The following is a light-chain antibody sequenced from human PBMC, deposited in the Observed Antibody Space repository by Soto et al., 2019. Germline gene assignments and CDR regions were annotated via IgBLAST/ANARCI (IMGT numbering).Light chain of an antibody. CDR3: QQYNNWPSLT. J-gene: IGKJ4*01. Sequence: IGLTTSATTLSESPVERARLSCRSSQTISANLAWYQQKPGQAPRLLIYGASTRATGIPARFSGSGSGTEFTLTISSLQSEDFAVYYCQQYNNWPSLTLGGGTKVDIK. CDR2: GAS. V-gene: IGKV3-15*01. CDR1: QTISAN.